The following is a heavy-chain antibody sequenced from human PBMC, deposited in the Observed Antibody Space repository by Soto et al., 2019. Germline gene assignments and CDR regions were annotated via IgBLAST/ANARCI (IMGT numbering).Heavy chain of an antibody. D-gene: IGHD2-2*01. J-gene: IGHJ6*02. CDR3: AREQGCGSTSCYRGYYYYGMDV. V-gene: IGHV3-48*03. CDR2: ISSSGSTI. CDR1: GFTFSSYE. Sequence: PGGSLRLSCAASGFTFSSYEMNWVRQAPGKGLEWVSYISSSGSTIYYADSVKGRFTISRDNAKNSLYLQMNSLRAEDTAVYYCAREQGCGSTSCYRGYYYYGMDVWGQGTTVTVSS.